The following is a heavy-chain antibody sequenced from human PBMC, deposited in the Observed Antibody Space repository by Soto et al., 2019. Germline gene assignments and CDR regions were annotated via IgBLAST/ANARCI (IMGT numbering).Heavy chain of an antibody. CDR3: ARVPGLYAITEFDY. D-gene: IGHD2-2*02. CDR1: GGTFSSYA. J-gene: IGHJ4*02. V-gene: IGHV1-69*05. Sequence: GDSVKVSCKASGGTFSSYAISWVRQAPGQGLEWMGGIIPIFGTANYAQKFQGRVTMTRDPSTSTVYMELSSLRSEDTAVYYCARVPGLYAITEFDYWGQGNLIT. CDR2: IIPIFGTA.